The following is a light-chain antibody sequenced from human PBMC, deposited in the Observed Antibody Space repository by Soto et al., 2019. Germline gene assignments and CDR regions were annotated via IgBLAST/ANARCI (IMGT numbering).Light chain of an antibody. CDR3: QQYGSSPNT. J-gene: IGKJ2*01. V-gene: IGKV3-20*01. CDR1: QSVSSSY. Sequence: EIVLTQSPGTLSLSPGERATLSCRASQSVSSSYLAWYQQKPGQAPRLLIYGASSRATGIPDRYSGSGSGTDFTLTISRLETEDFAVYYCQQYGSSPNTFGQVTKLEIK. CDR2: GAS.